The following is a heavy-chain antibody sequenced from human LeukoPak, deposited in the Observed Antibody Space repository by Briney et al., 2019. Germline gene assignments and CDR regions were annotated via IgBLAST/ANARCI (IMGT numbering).Heavy chain of an antibody. D-gene: IGHD6-13*01. J-gene: IGHJ6*02. CDR1: GYTFTSYY. CDR2: INPNSGGT. CDR3: ARPGIAGYGMDV. Sequence: ASVKVSCKASGYTFTSYYMHWVRQAPGQGLEWMGWINPNSGGTNYAQKFQGRVTMTRDTSISTAYMELSRLRSDDTAVYYCARPGIAGYGMDVWGQGTTVTVSS. V-gene: IGHV1-2*02.